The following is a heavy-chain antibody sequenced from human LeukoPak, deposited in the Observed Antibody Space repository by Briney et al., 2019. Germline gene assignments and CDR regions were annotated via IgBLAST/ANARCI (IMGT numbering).Heavy chain of an antibody. D-gene: IGHD3-10*01. CDR2: IWYDGSNK. CDR1: GFIFSSYG. CDR3: ARDLHGSGSYGTFDY. V-gene: IGHV3-33*01. J-gene: IGHJ4*02. Sequence: PGWSLRLSCAASGFIFSSYGMHWARQAPGKGLEWVALIWYDGSNKYYSDSVKGRFTISRDNSKNTVSLQMSSLRAEDTGVYYCARDLHGSGSYGTFDYWGQGTLVTVSS.